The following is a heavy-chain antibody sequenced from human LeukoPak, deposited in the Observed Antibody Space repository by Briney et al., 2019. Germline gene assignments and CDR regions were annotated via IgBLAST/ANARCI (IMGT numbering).Heavy chain of an antibody. CDR1: GFTFRTYG. D-gene: IGHD3-10*01. V-gene: IGHV3-30*03. Sequence: GGSLRLSCAASGFTFRTYGMHWVRQAPGKGLEWVAVISSDGSDKYYTDSVKGRFTISRDTSKNTLYLQMNSLRAEDTAVYYCARHGSGSELFDYWGQGTLVTVSS. CDR2: ISSDGSDK. CDR3: ARHGSGSELFDY. J-gene: IGHJ4*02.